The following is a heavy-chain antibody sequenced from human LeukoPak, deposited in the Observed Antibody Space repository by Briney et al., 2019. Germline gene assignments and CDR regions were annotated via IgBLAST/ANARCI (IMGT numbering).Heavy chain of an antibody. J-gene: IGHJ6*04. Sequence: GGSLRLSCAASGFTFSSYWMHWVRRAPGKGLVWVSRINSDGSSTSYADSVKGRFTISRDNAKNTLYLQMNSLRAEDTAVYYCARAPSAAWGYYYGMDVWGKGTTVTVSS. CDR2: INSDGSST. CDR1: GFTFSSYW. V-gene: IGHV3-74*01. D-gene: IGHD2-2*01. CDR3: ARAPSAAWGYYYGMDV.